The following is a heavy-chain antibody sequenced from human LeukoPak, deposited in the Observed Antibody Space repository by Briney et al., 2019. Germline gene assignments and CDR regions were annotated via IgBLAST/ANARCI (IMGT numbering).Heavy chain of an antibody. Sequence: GGSLRLSCEASRFSFSTYAMSWVRQAPGKGLEWVSGIGVSGTTTYYTDSVKGRFTISRANSKNTLYLQMNSLRAEDTALYYCAKRSGYCSTINCYHLYDYWGQGTLVSVSS. V-gene: IGHV3-23*01. J-gene: IGHJ4*02. CDR3: AKRSGYCSTINCYHLYDY. CDR2: IGVSGTTT. CDR1: RFSFSTYA. D-gene: IGHD2-2*01.